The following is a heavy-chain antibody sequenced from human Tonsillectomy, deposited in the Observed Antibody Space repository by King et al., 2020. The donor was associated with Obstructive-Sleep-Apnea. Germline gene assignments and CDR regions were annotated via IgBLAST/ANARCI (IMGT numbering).Heavy chain of an antibody. CDR1: GFTFSSYS. J-gene: IGHJ4*02. CDR2: ISSSSSSI. CDR3: AIERYSGY. Sequence: VQLVESGGGLVQPGGSLRLSCTASGFTFSSYSMNWVRQAPGKGLEWVSYISSSSSSIYYADSVKGRFNISRDNAKNSLYLQMNSLRCEDTAVYYCAIERYSGYWSQGTLVTVSS. D-gene: IGHD3-9*01. V-gene: IGHV3-48*04.